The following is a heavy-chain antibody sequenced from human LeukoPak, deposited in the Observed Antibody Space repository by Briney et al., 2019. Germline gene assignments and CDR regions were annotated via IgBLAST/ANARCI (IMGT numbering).Heavy chain of an antibody. CDR1: GYTFTGYC. CDR3: ARDRVDYGDYFGWLAP. CDR2: INPNSGGT. Sequence: ASVKVSCKASGYTFTGYCMHWVRQAPGQGLEWMGWINPNSGGTNYAQKFQGRVTMTRDTSISTAYMELSRLRSDDTAGYYCARDRVDYGDYFGWLAPWGQGTLVTVSS. D-gene: IGHD4-17*01. V-gene: IGHV1-2*02. J-gene: IGHJ5*02.